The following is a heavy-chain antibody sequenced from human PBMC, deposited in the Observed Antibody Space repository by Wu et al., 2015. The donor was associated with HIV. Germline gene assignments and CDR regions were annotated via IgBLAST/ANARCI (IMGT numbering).Heavy chain of an antibody. D-gene: IGHD3-10*01. CDR3: ARDLNVAYYYGSGSYYIRGPLGY. CDR1: GGTFSSYA. Sequence: QVQLVQSGAEVKKPGSSVKVSCKASGGTFSSYAISWVRQAPGQGLEWMGGIIPIFGTANYAQKFQGRVTITTDESTSTAYMELSSLRSEDTAVYYCARDLNVAYYYGSGSYYIRGPLGYWGQGTLVTVSS. J-gene: IGHJ4*02. V-gene: IGHV1-69*05. CDR2: IIPIFGTA.